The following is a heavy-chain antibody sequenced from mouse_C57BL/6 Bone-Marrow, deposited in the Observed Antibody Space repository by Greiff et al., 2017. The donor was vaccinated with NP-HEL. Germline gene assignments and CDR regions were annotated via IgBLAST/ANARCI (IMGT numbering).Heavy chain of an antibody. CDR2: IWTGGGT. J-gene: IGHJ2*01. CDR1: GFSLTSYA. V-gene: IGHV2-9-1*01. CDR3: ARKMNDGYRDYFDY. D-gene: IGHD2-3*01. Sequence: VQGVESGPGLVAPSQSLSITCTVSGFSLTSYAISWVRQPPGKGLEWLGVIWTGGGTNYNSALKSRLSISKDNSKSQVFLKMNSLQTDDTARYYCARKMNDGYRDYFDYWGQGTTLTVSS.